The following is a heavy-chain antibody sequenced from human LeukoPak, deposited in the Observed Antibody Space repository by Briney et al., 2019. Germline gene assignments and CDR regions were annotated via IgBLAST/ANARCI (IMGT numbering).Heavy chain of an antibody. CDR1: GGSISSYY. CDR2: IYTSGST. V-gene: IGHV4-4*07. D-gene: IGHD2-2*01. Sequence: PSETLSLACTVSGGSISSYYWSWIRQPAGKGLEWIGRIYTSGSTNYNPSLKSRVTISVDTSKNQFSLKLSSVTAADAAVYYCARPSREGYFDYWGQGTLVTVSS. J-gene: IGHJ4*02. CDR3: ARPSREGYFDY.